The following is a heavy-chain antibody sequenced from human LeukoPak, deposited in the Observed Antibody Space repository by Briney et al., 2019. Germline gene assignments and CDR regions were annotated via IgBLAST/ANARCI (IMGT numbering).Heavy chain of an antibody. V-gene: IGHV3-30*02. J-gene: IGHJ6*02. CDR3: AKIMVRGVNPYYYGMDV. Sequence: GGSLRLSCAASGFTFSSYGMHWVRQAPGKGLDWVAFIRYDGSNKYYADSVKGRFTISRDNSKNTLYLQMNSLRAGDTAVYYCAKIMVRGVNPYYYGMDVWGQGTTVTVSS. D-gene: IGHD3-10*01. CDR1: GFTFSSYG. CDR2: IRYDGSNK.